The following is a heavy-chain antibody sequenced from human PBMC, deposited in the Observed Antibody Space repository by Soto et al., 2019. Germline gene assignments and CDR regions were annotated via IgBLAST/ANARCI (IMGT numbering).Heavy chain of an antibody. V-gene: IGHV3-21*01. CDR3: AREEYCSSSSCYGDFDY. Sequence: EVQLVESGGGLVKPGGSLILSCAPSGFTFSSYNMDWVRQAPGKGLEWVSSISRSSNYIYYADSVKGRFTSSRDNAKNSLYLQMNSLRAEDTAVYYCAREEYCSSSSCYGDFDYWGQGTLVTVSS. CDR1: GFTFSSYN. CDR2: ISRSSNYI. D-gene: IGHD2-2*01. J-gene: IGHJ4*02.